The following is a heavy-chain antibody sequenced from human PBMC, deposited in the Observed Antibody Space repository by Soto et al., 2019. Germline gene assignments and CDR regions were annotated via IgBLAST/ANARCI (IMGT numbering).Heavy chain of an antibody. CDR3: ATDTIFWSEGFYI. CDR2: ISAYNGNT. CDR1: GYPFTNSG. Sequence: QAQLVQSGAELKKPGASVKVSCKASGYPFTNSGISWVRQAPGQGLEWMGWISAYNGNTNYAQNLQGRVSMTTDTSTSTAHLELRSLRSDDSAVCFFATDTIFWSEGFYISGQGTLVIVSS. V-gene: IGHV1-18*01. J-gene: IGHJ3*02. D-gene: IGHD3-3*01.